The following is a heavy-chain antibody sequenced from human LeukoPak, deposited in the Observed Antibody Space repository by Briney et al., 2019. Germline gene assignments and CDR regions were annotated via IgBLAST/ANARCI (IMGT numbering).Heavy chain of an antibody. D-gene: IGHD3-22*01. CDR2: IYYSGST. Sequence: PSETLSLTCTVSGGSISSYYWSWIRQPPGKGLEWIGYIYYSGSTNYNPSLKSRVTISVDTSKNQFSLKLSSVTAADTAVYYCPRVLYDSSGYYLLPFDYWGQGTLVTVSS. CDR3: PRVLYDSSGYYLLPFDY. V-gene: IGHV4-59*01. CDR1: GGSISSYY. J-gene: IGHJ4*02.